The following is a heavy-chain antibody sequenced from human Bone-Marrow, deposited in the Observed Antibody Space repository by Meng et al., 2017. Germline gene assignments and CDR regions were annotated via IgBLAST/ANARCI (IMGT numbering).Heavy chain of an antibody. J-gene: IGHJ4*02. D-gene: IGHD6-25*01. CDR1: GYNFPDYY. CDR2: INPKSGDT. Sequence: GQLVQAGAEVKKPGASVKVSCKPYGYNFPDYYIPRVRRAPGQGLEWMGRINPKSGDTHYAQKFQARVTMTGDTSISTAYMELSGLRSDDTAMYYCARDEDISAAGKLFGDYWGQGTLVTVSS. CDR3: ARDEDISAAGKLFGDY. V-gene: IGHV1-2*06.